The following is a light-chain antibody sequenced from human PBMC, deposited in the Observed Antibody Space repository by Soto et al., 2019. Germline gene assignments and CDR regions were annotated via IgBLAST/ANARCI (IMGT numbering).Light chain of an antibody. CDR3: QQRKNWPPLT. CDR2: DAS. J-gene: IGKJ4*01. V-gene: IGKV3-11*01. CDR1: ENVDIY. Sequence: ETVLTQSPATLSLSPGQRATLSCRTSENVDIYLAWYQQKPGQAPRLLIYDASNRATGIPDRFSGSGSGTDFTLTISSLEPEDVAVYYCQQRKNWPPLTFGGGTKVEI.